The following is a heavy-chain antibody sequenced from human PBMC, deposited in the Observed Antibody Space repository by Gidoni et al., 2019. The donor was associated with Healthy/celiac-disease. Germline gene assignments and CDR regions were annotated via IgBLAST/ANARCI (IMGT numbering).Heavy chain of an antibody. D-gene: IGHD2-2*01. CDR2: IRSKANSYAT. CDR3: TMRTSSYYYYGMDV. V-gene: IGHV3-73*01. Sequence: EVQLVASGGGLVQPGGSLKLSCAASGFTFSGSAMHWVRQASGKGLEWVGRIRSKANSYATAYAASVKGRFTISRDDSKNTAYLQMNSLKTEDTAVYYCTMRTSSYYYYGMDVWGQGTTVTVSS. CDR1: GFTFSGSA. J-gene: IGHJ6*02.